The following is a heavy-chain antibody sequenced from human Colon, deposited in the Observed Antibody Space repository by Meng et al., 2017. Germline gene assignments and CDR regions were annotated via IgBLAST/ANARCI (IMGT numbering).Heavy chain of an antibody. J-gene: IGHJ4*02. CDR2: IYHNATT. Sequence: SETLSLTCTVSGGSISSYYWSWIRQPPGKGLEWIWYIYHNATTNYNPSLKSRVTISVDSSNNQFSLKLSSVTAADTAVYYCARDNDGWSPFDYWGQGTLVTVSS. V-gene: IGHV4-59*01. D-gene: IGHD6-19*01. CDR3: ARDNDGWSPFDY. CDR1: GGSISSYY.